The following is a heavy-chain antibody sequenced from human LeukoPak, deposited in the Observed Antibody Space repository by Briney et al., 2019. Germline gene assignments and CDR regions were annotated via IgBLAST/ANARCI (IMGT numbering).Heavy chain of an antibody. CDR1: GFTFSSYS. D-gene: IGHD3-9*01. J-gene: IGHJ4*02. V-gene: IGHV3-23*01. CDR3: AKDPLLRYFDWLSRFDY. Sequence: PGGSLRLSCAASGFTFSSYSMNWVRQAPGKGLEWVSAISGSGGSTYYADSVKGRFTISRDNSKNTLYLQMNSLRAEDTAVYYCAKDPLLRYFDWLSRFDYWGQGTLVTVSS. CDR2: ISGSGGST.